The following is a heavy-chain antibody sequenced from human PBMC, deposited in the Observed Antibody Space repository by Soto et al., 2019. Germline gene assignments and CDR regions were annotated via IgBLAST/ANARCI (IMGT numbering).Heavy chain of an antibody. V-gene: IGHV4-4*02. D-gene: IGHD3-3*01. Sequence: QVQLLESSPGLVKPSGTLSLTCAVSRASITDAKWWSWVRQAPGKGLEWIGEIYHTGSTSYNPSLTSRVTISVDKSNNQFLLKLRPVTAADTAVYYCATYDFWSGLFDYWGQGILVTVSP. CDR2: IYHTGST. CDR1: RASITDAKW. CDR3: ATYDFWSGLFDY. J-gene: IGHJ4*02.